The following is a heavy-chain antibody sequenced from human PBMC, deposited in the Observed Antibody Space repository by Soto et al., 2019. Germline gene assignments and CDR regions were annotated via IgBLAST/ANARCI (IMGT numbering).Heavy chain of an antibody. CDR2: IIPIFGTA. J-gene: IGHJ6*02. Sequence: QVQLVQSGAEVKKPGSSVKVSCTASGGTFSSYAISWVQQAPGQGLEWMGGIIPIFGTANYAQRFQGRVTITAEESTSTAYMEPSSLRSEDTAVYYCAISNLVVVVAATPDYGMDVWGQGTTVTVSS. V-gene: IGHV1-69*01. D-gene: IGHD2-15*01. CDR3: AISNLVVVVAATPDYGMDV. CDR1: GGTFSSYA.